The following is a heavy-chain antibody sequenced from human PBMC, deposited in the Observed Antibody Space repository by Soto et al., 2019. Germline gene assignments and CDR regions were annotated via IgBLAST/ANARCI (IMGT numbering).Heavy chain of an antibody. CDR2: IYHSGIT. CDR3: ARGASSMYYYDSSALSSYYFDY. J-gene: IGHJ4*02. Sequence: SETLSLTCGVSGGSISSGVYSWMWIRQPPGKVLDWIGYIYHSGITYYNPSLKSRVTISVDRSKNQFSLKLSSVTAADTAVYYCARGASSMYYYDSSALSSYYFDYWGQGTLVTVSS. D-gene: IGHD3-22*01. V-gene: IGHV4-30-2*01. CDR1: GGSISSGVYS.